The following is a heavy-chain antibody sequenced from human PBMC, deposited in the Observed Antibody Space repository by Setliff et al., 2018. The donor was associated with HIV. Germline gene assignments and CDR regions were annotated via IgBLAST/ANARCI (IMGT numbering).Heavy chain of an antibody. V-gene: IGHV4-59*11. CDR3: ARLDDSGSYYENAFDI. CDR2: IYYSGST. CDR1: GGSISSHF. D-gene: IGHD3-10*01. Sequence: LSLTCTVSGGSISSHFWSWIRQPPGKGLEWIGSIYYSGSTNYNPSLKSRVTISVDAAKNQFSLKLSSVTTADTAVYYCARLDDSGSYYENAFDIWGQGTTVTVSS. J-gene: IGHJ3*02.